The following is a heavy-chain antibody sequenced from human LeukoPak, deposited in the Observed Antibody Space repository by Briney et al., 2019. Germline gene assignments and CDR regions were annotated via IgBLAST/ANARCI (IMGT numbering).Heavy chain of an antibody. D-gene: IGHD1-14*01. J-gene: IGHJ4*02. CDR1: GYTFTGYY. Sequence: ASVKVSCKTSGYTFTGYYMHWVRQAPGQGLEWMGWIIPNNGGTNYAQQFQGSVTMTRDTSISTAFMELSRLTSDDTAIYYCARANQNYFDYWGQGTLVTVSS. CDR2: IIPNNGGT. V-gene: IGHV1-2*02. CDR3: ARANQNYFDY.